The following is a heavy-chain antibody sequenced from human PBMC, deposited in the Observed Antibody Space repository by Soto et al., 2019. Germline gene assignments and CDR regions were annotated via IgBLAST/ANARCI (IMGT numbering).Heavy chain of an antibody. CDR2: IYYSGST. V-gene: IGHV4-30-4*01. Sequence: SETLSLTCTVSGGSISSGDYYWSWIRQPPGKGLEWIGYIYYSGSTYYNLSLKSRVTISVDTSKNQFSLKLSSVTAADTAVYYCARGEEVATILGMDVWGQGTTVTVSS. J-gene: IGHJ6*02. CDR1: GGSISSGDYY. CDR3: ARGEEVATILGMDV. D-gene: IGHD5-12*01.